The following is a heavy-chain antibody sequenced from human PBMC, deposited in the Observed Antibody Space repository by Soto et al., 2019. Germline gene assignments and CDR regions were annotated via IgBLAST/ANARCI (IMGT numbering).Heavy chain of an antibody. D-gene: IGHD2-15*01. CDR3: ARDAPRCSGGSCFDF. V-gene: IGHV3-48*02. J-gene: IGHJ4*02. Sequence: EVQLVESGGGLVQPGGSLRLSCAASGFTFSSYSMNWVRQAPGKGLEWVSYINSGSSTIYYADSVKGRFTISRDNAKNSLYLQMNSLRDVDTAVYYCARDAPRCSGGSCFDFWGQGTLVTVSS. CDR1: GFTFSSYS. CDR2: INSGSSTI.